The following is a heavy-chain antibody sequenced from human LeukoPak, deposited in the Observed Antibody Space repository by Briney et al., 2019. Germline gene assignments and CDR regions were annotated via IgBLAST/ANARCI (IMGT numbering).Heavy chain of an antibody. D-gene: IGHD2-15*01. Sequence: ASVKVSCKASGYTFTSYYMHWVRQAPGQGLEWMGMINPSGGSTTYAQKFQGRVTMTRDTSTSTVYMELSSLRSEDTAVYYCARVKLSLLRDNWFDPWGQGTLVTVSS. CDR3: ARVKLSLLRDNWFDP. J-gene: IGHJ5*02. CDR2: INPSGGST. CDR1: GYTFTSYY. V-gene: IGHV1-46*01.